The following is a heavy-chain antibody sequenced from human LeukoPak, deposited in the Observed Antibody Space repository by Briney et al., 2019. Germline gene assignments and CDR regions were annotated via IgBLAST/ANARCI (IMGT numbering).Heavy chain of an antibody. CDR3: ARIAEHSGDY. V-gene: IGHV3-23*01. J-gene: IGHJ4*02. D-gene: IGHD6-13*01. Sequence: PGGSLRLSCAASGFTFSSYAMSWVRQAPGKGLEWVSAISGSGDRTYYADSVKGRFTISRDNSKNTLYLQLNSLRAEDTAVYYCARIAEHSGDYWGQGTLVTVSS. CDR1: GFTFSSYA. CDR2: ISGSGDRT.